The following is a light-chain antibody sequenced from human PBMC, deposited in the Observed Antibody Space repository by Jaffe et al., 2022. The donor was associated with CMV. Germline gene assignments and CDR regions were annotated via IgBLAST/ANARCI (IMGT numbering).Light chain of an antibody. J-gene: IGLJ2*01. CDR3: SSYTTSGTLVV. CDR2: DVS. V-gene: IGLV2-14*03. CDR1: SSDVGDYKY. Sequence: QSALTQPASVSGSPGQSITISCTGSSSDVGDYKYVSWYQQHPGKAPKLMIYDVSNRPSGVSNRFSGSKSGNTASLTISGLQAEDEADYFCSSYTTSGTLVVFGGGTKVTVL.